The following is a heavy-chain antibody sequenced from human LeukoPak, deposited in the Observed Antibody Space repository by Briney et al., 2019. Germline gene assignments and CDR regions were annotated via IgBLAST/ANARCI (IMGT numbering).Heavy chain of an antibody. Sequence: GGSLRLSCAASGFTFSGYEMNWVRQAPGKGLEWVSYISSSGRTMYYADSVKGRFTISRDNAKNSLYLQMNSLRAEDTAVYYCARDGSDIVVVPAATDYWGQGTLVTVSS. D-gene: IGHD2-2*01. CDR3: ARDGSDIVVVPAATDY. J-gene: IGHJ4*02. V-gene: IGHV3-48*03. CDR1: GFTFSGYE. CDR2: ISSSGRTM.